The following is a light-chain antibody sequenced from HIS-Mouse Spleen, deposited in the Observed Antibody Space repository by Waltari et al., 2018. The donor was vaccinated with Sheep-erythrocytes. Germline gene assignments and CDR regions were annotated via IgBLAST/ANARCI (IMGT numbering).Light chain of an antibody. Sequence: QSALPQPASLSGSPRPSITISCPGTSSDVRNYNLICWYQQHPGKAPKLMIYEGSKRPSGVSHRFSGSKSGNTASLTISGLQAEDEADYYCCSYAGSSTPWVFGGGTKLTVL. J-gene: IGLJ3*02. CDR2: EGS. CDR1: SSDVRNYNL. CDR3: CSYAGSSTPWV. V-gene: IGLV2-23*01.